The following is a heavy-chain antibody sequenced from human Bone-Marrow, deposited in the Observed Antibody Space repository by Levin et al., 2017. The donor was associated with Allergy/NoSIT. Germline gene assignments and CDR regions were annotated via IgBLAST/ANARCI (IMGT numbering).Heavy chain of an antibody. CDR3: ARCSGGTCYSGVDS. CDR1: GDSMSSGDDY. J-gene: IGHJ4*02. Sequence: SQTLSLTCTVSGDSMSSGDDYWSWIRQPPGKGLEWIGYIYYSGSTYYNPSLKSRVIMSVDTSKNHFSLKLGSATAADTAVYYCARCSGGTCYSGVDSWGQGTLVTDSS. D-gene: IGHD2-15*01. V-gene: IGHV4-30-4*01. CDR2: IYYSGST.